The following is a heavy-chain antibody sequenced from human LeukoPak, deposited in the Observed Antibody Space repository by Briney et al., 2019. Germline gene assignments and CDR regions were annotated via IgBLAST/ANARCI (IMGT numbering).Heavy chain of an antibody. CDR2: INPNSGGT. D-gene: IGHD5-12*01. CDR3: ARERDVDIVATPGGSAFDI. CDR1: GYTFTSYG. J-gene: IGHJ3*02. Sequence: ASVKVSCKASGYTFTSYGISWVRQAPGQGLEWMGWINPNSGGTNYAQKFQGRVTMTRDTSISTAYMELSRLRSDDTAVYYCARERDVDIVATPGGSAFDIWGQGTMVTVSS. V-gene: IGHV1-2*02.